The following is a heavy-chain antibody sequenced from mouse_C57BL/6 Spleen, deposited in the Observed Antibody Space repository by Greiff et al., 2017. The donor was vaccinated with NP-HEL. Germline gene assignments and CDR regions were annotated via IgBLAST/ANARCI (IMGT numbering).Heavy chain of an antibody. D-gene: IGHD2-1*01. Sequence: EVKLMESGEGLVKPGGSLKLSCAASGFTFSSYAMSWVRQTPEKRLEWVAYISSGGDYIYYADTVKGRFTISRDNARNTLYLQMSSLKSEDTATYYCARDRPIYYGNYDYAMDYWGQGTSVTVSS. J-gene: IGHJ4*01. CDR1: GFTFSSYA. V-gene: IGHV5S21*01. CDR2: ISSGGDYI. CDR3: ARDRPIYYGNYDYAMDY.